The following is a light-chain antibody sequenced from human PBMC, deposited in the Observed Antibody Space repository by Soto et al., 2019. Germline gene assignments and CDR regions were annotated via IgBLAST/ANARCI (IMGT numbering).Light chain of an antibody. CDR2: GNS. J-gene: IGLJ2*01. Sequence: QSALTQPPSVSGAPGQRVTISCTRSSSNIGAGYVVHWYQQLPGTAPKLLIYGNSNRPSGVPDRFSGSKSGTSASLAITGLQAEDEADYYCQSYDSSLSGSVFGGGTKVTVL. CDR3: QSYDSSLSGSV. CDR1: SSNIGAGYV. V-gene: IGLV1-40*01.